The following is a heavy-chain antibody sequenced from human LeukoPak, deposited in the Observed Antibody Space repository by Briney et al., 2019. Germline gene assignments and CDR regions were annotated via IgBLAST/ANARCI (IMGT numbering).Heavy chain of an antibody. J-gene: IGHJ4*02. CDR1: GFTFSSYA. Sequence: GGSLRLSRAASGFTFSSYAMTWVRQAPGKGLEWVSSINSGGSTYYADSVKGRFTISRDNSKNTLYLQMNSLRAEDTAVYYCAKDPRGYCSGGSCLLEYWGQGTLVTVSS. CDR3: AKDPRGYCSGGSCLLEY. CDR2: INSGGST. D-gene: IGHD2-15*01. V-gene: IGHV3-23*01.